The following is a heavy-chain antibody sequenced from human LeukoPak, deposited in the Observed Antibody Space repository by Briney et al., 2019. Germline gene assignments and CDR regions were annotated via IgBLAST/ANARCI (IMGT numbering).Heavy chain of an antibody. D-gene: IGHD3-3*01. J-gene: IGHJ6*03. Sequence: SVKVSCKASGGTFISYAISWVRQAPGQGLEWMGGIIPTFGTANYAQKFQGRVTITTDESTSTAYMELSSLRSEDTAVYYCARGGRGVVIDGYYYMDVWGKGTTVTVSS. CDR2: IIPTFGTA. CDR1: GGTFISYA. V-gene: IGHV1-69*05. CDR3: ARGGRGVVIDGYYYMDV.